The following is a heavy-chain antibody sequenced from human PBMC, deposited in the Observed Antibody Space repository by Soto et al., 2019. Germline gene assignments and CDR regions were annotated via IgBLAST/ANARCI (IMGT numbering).Heavy chain of an antibody. CDR1: GGSISSSSYY. CDR3: ASPAGGQWLDYYGMDV. CDR2: IYYSGST. V-gene: IGHV4-39*01. Sequence: SETLSFTCTVSGGSISSSSYYWGWIRQPPGKGLEWIGSIYYSGSTYYNPSLKSRVTISVDTSKNQFSLKLSSVTAADTAVYYCASPAGGQWLDYYGMDVWGQGTTVTVSS. J-gene: IGHJ6*02. D-gene: IGHD6-19*01.